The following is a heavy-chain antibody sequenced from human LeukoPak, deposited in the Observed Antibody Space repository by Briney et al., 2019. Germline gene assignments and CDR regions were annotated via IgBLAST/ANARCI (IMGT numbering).Heavy chain of an antibody. J-gene: IGHJ6*02. CDR3: ARVGYFGSGILGYYYYGMDV. Sequence: PSETLSLTCSVSGGSISNYYWTWLRQSPGKGLEWIGYIDDSGTTKCNPSLKSRVTISLHTSENQFSLRVSSVTAADTAVYYCARVGYFGSGILGYYYYGMDVWGQGTTVTVSS. V-gene: IGHV4-59*01. D-gene: IGHD3-10*01. CDR1: GGSISNYY. CDR2: IDDSGTT.